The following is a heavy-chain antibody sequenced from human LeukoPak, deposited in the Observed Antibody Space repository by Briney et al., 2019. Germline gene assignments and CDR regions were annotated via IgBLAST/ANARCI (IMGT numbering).Heavy chain of an antibody. CDR1: GGTFRNHA. CDR3: ARGTDYGDYVDYFDY. Sequence: ASVKVSCKASGGTFRNHAITWVRQAPGQGLEWMGWISAYNGNTNYAQKLQGRVTMTADTSTSTAYMELSSLRSDDTAVYYCARGTDYGDYVDYFDYWGQGTLVTVSS. CDR2: ISAYNGNT. V-gene: IGHV1-18*01. J-gene: IGHJ4*02. D-gene: IGHD4-17*01.